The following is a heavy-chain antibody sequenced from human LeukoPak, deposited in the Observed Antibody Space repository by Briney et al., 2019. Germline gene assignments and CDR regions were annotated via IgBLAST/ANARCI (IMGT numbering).Heavy chain of an antibody. J-gene: IGHJ4*02. V-gene: IGHV1-69*04. Sequence: SVKVSCKASGGTFSSYAISWVRQAPGQGLEWMGRIIPILGIANYAQKLQGRVTITADKSTSTAYMELSSLRSEDTAVYYCARYSYGHYWGQGTLVTVSS. CDR1: GGTFSSYA. CDR3: ARYSYGHY. D-gene: IGHD5-18*01. CDR2: IIPILGIA.